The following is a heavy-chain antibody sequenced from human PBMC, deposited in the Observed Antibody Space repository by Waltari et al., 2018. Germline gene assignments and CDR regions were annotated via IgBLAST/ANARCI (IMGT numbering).Heavy chain of an antibody. J-gene: IGHJ4*02. CDR3: ARKIATTGTYYFDY. Sequence: QVKLQQWGERLVKPSETLSLTCAVYGGSISGYYYWSWIRQSPGKGPEWIGYIYGISPTTTSNPSLKNRVTILKDTSKNQFSLKLSSVTAADTAVYYCARKIATTGTYYFDYWGQGVLVTVSS. CDR1: GGSISGYY. D-gene: IGHD1-1*01. V-gene: IGHV4-59*12. CDR2: IYGISPTT.